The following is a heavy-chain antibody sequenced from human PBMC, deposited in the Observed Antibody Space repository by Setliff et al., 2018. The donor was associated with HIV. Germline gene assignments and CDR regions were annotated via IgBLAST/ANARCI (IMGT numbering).Heavy chain of an antibody. CDR3: GNKGGQV. J-gene: IGHJ1*01. CDR1: GFTFSGSA. Sequence: GGSLRLSCAASGFTFSGSAMHWVRQASGKGLEWVGRIRSKANSYATAYAASVKGRFTISRDDSKNTAYLQMISLRVEDTAMYYCGNKGGQVWGPGTLVTVS. D-gene: IGHD3-16*01. V-gene: IGHV3-73*01. CDR2: IRSKANSYAT.